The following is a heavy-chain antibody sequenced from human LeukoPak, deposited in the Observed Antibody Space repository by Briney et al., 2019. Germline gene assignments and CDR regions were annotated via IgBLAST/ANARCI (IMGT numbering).Heavy chain of an antibody. D-gene: IGHD3-22*01. CDR1: GGSINNYY. CDR3: ARFSRYDNDGRYLDL. V-gene: IGHV4-59*08. Sequence: SETLSLTCSVSGGSINNYYWSWIRQPPGKGLEYVGYIYYSGATNYSPSLKSRVTMSVDASNNQFSLQLSSVTAADTAIYYCARFSRYDNDGRYLDLWGRGTLVTVSS. J-gene: IGHJ4*02. CDR2: IYYSGAT.